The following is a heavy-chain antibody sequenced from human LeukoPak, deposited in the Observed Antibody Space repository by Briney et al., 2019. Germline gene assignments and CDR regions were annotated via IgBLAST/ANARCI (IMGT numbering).Heavy chain of an antibody. J-gene: IGHJ6*02. Sequence: GGSLRLSCTASGFTFGNYWMHWVRQAPGKGLEWVANIKQDGSETYYVGSVKGRFTISRDNAKNSLYLQMSSLRAEDTAVYYCARSLDVWGQGTTVTVSS. V-gene: IGHV3-7*01. CDR1: GFTFGNYW. CDR3: ARSLDV. CDR2: IKQDGSET.